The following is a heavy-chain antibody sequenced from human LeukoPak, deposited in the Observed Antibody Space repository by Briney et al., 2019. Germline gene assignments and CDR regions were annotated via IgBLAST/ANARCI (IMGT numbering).Heavy chain of an antibody. CDR2: IYYSGST. CDR1: GGSISSYY. J-gene: IGHJ6*02. V-gene: IGHV4-59*12. Sequence: SETLSLTCTVSGGSISSYYWSWIRQPPGKGLEWIGYIYYSGSTNYNPSLKSRVTISVDTSRNQFSLKLSSVTAADTAVYYCARGIIAAAGHFDVWGQGTTVTVSS. CDR3: ARGIIAAAGHFDV. D-gene: IGHD6-13*01.